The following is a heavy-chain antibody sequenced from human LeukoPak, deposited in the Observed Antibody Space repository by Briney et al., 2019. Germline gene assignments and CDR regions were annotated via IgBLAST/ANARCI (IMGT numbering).Heavy chain of an antibody. CDR3: AREGRRNWSQPAGGAFDI. D-gene: IGHD1-1*01. Sequence: SQTLSLTCTVSGGSISSGGYYWSWIRQPPGKGLEWIGYIYHSGSTYYNPSLKSRVTISVDRSKNQFSLKLSSVTAADTAVYYCAREGRRNWSQPAGGAFDIWGQGTMVTVSS. CDR2: IYHSGST. CDR1: GGSISSGGYY. V-gene: IGHV4-30-2*01. J-gene: IGHJ3*02.